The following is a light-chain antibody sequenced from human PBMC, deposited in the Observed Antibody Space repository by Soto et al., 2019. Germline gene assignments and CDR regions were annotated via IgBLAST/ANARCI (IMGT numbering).Light chain of an antibody. CDR2: GAS. V-gene: IGKV3-20*01. CDR3: QQYGRSSLT. CDR1: QSVSSSH. Sequence: EIVLTQSPGTLSLPPGERATLSCRASQSVSSSHLAWYQQKPGQAPRLLISGASSRATGIPDRFTGSGSGTDFTLTISRLEPEDFAVYYCQQYGRSSLTFGGGTKVDIK. J-gene: IGKJ4*01.